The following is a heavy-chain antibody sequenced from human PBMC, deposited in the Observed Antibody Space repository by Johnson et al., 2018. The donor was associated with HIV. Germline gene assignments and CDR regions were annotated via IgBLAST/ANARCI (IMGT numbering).Heavy chain of an antibody. Sequence: VQLVESGGTVVRPGGSLRLSCAASGLTVSTNYMSWVRQAPGRGLEWVSAISGSGGSTYYADSVKGRFTISRDNAKNSLYLQMNSLRAEDTAVYYCARDRGYWDAFDIWGQGTMVTVSS. CDR2: ISGSGGST. V-gene: IGHV3-23*04. CDR3: ARDRGYWDAFDI. CDR1: GLTVSTNY. D-gene: IGHD3-22*01. J-gene: IGHJ3*02.